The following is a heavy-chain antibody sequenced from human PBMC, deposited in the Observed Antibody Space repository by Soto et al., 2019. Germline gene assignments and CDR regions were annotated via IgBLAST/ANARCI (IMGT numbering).Heavy chain of an antibody. CDR1: GFTVSSNY. D-gene: IGHD3-10*01. Sequence: EVQLVESGGGLVQPGGSPRLSCAASGFTVSSNYMSWVRQAPGKGLEWVSVIYSGGSTYYADSVKGRFTISRHNSKNTLYLQMNSLSAEDTAVYYCAREGAYYGSGSYYRPSTRYYYYMDVWGKGTTVTVSS. V-gene: IGHV3-53*04. J-gene: IGHJ6*03. CDR2: IYSGGST. CDR3: AREGAYYGSGSYYRPSTRYYYYMDV.